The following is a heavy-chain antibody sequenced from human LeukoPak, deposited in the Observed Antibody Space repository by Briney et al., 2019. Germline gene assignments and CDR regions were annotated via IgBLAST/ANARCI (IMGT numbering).Heavy chain of an antibody. J-gene: IGHJ6*02. CDR2: ISANGGST. Sequence: GGSLRLSCTASGFTFSNYVLHWVRQAPEKGLEYVSAISANGGSTYYTSSVKGRFTISRDNSKSTLHLQLGRLRPEDMGVYYCARVSRAQGGTDVWGQWATVTVSS. CDR1: GFTFSNYV. V-gene: IGHV3-64*01. CDR3: ARVSRAQGGTDV.